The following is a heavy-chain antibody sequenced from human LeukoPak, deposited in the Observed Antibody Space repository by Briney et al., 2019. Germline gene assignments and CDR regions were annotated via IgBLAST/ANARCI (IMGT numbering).Heavy chain of an antibody. J-gene: IGHJ5*02. Sequence: SSETLSLTCTVSGGSISSSFWSWIRQPPGKGLEWIWYIYYSGSTNYNPSLKSRVTISVDTSKNQFSLKLSSVTAADTAVYYCARKSGSWDEGWFDPWGQGTLVTVSS. CDR3: ARKSGSWDEGWFDP. CDR1: GGSISSSF. V-gene: IGHV4-59*01. D-gene: IGHD6-13*01. CDR2: IYYSGST.